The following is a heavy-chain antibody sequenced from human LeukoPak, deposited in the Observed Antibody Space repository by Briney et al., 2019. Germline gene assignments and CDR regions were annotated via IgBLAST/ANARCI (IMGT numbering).Heavy chain of an antibody. CDR2: ISGSGGST. J-gene: IGHJ4*02. V-gene: IGHV3-23*01. Sequence: GASLRLSCAASGFTFSSYAMSWVRQAPGKGLEWVSAISGSGGSTYYADSVKGRFTISRDNSKNTLYLQMNSLRAEDTAVYYCAKDQDIVVVTAFKYWGQGSLVTVSS. D-gene: IGHD2-21*02. CDR1: GFTFSSYA. CDR3: AKDQDIVVVTAFKY.